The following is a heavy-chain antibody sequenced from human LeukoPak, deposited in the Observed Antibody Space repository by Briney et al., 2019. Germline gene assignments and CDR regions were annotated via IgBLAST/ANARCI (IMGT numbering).Heavy chain of an antibody. V-gene: IGHV3-48*02. CDR3: ARVIAAAGNTLYYYYGMDV. J-gene: IGHJ6*02. D-gene: IGHD6-13*01. Sequence: GGSLRLSCVASGLTFSGNSMNWVRQAPGKGLEWISYISSGSPTIYYADSVKGRFTISRDNAKNSLYLQMNSLRDEDTAVYYCARVIAAAGNTLYYYYGMDVWGQGTTVTVSS. CDR2: ISSGSPTI. CDR1: GLTFSGNS.